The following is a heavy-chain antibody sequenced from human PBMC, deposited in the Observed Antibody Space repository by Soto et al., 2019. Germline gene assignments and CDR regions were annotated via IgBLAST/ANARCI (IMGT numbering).Heavy chain of an antibody. CDR2: ISGSGGST. J-gene: IGHJ4*02. Sequence: GGSLRLSCAASGFTFSSYAMSWVRQAPGKGLEWVSAISGSGGSTYYADSVKGRFTISRDNSKNTLYLQMNSLRAEDTAVYYCAKDRRYPRAVTVTTIDYWGQGTLVTVSS. CDR3: AKDRRYPRAVTVTTIDY. D-gene: IGHD4-4*01. CDR1: GFTFSSYA. V-gene: IGHV3-23*01.